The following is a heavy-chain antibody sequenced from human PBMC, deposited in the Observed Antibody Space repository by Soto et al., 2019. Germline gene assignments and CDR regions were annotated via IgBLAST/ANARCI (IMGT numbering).Heavy chain of an antibody. Sequence: ASVKVSCKASGYTFTSYGISWVRQAPGQGLEWMGWISAYNGNTNYAQKLQGRVTMTTDTSTSTAYMELRSLRSDDTAVYYCARVLECLLWSVFDYWGQGTLVTVSS. CDR1: GYTFTSYG. J-gene: IGHJ4*02. V-gene: IGHV1-18*01. D-gene: IGHD3-3*01. CDR2: ISAYNGNT. CDR3: ARVLECLLWSVFDY.